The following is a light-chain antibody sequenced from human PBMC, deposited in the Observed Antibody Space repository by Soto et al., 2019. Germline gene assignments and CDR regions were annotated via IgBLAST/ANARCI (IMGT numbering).Light chain of an antibody. CDR2: YTS. CDR1: QGIDNR. J-gene: IGKJ1*01. V-gene: IGKV1D-12*01. CDR3: QQANSFPWT. Sequence: DIQMTQSPSSVSAFVGDRVTITCRASQGIDNRLAWYQQRPGKAPQLLIYYTSTLQSGVPSRFSGSGSGTDFTLTLSRLQPEDFATSYCQQANSFPWTFGQGTKVEIK.